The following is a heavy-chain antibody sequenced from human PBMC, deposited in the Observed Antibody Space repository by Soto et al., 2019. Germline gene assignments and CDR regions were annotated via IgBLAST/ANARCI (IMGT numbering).Heavy chain of an antibody. V-gene: IGHV1-69*13. CDR1: GGTFSRSA. D-gene: IGHD3-22*01. J-gene: IGHJ4*02. CDR3: ARDGTLYDSSAYYYVY. Sequence: SVKVSCKASGGTFSRSAINWVRQAPGQELEWMGGLVPVFGKANYAQKFQGRVTITADESTSTGYMELRSLTSEDTAVYYCARDGTLYDSSAYYYVYWGQGTLVTVSS. CDR2: LVPVFGKA.